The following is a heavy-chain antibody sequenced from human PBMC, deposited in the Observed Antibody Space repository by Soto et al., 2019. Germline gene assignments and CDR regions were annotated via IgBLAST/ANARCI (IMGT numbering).Heavy chain of an antibody. V-gene: IGHV3-23*01. CDR3: APRPPYVVSDY. CDR1: GFTFTNYG. CDR2: IGVSGGKT. Sequence: GGSLRLSCAASGFTFTNYGMSWVRQAPGQGLEWVSAIGVSGGKTYYADSVKGRFTISRDNSQNTLYLQMNSLRAEDTAVYYCAPRPPYVVSDYWGQGTLVTVSS. J-gene: IGHJ4*02. D-gene: IGHD3-22*01.